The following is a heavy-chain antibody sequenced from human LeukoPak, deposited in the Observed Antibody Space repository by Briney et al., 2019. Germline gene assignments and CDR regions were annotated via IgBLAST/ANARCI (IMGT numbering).Heavy chain of an antibody. D-gene: IGHD3-10*01. CDR1: GGSISSYY. Sequence: SETLSLTCTVSGGSISSYYWSWIRQPPGKGLEWIGEINHSGSTNYNPSLKSRVTISVDTSKNQFSLKLSSVTAADTAVYYCARGSIITMVYFRWFDPWGQGTLVTVSS. CDR2: INHSGST. CDR3: ARGSIITMVYFRWFDP. V-gene: IGHV4-34*01. J-gene: IGHJ5*02.